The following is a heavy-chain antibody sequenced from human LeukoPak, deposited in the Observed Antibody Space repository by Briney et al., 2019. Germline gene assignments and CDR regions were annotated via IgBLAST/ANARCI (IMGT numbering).Heavy chain of an antibody. CDR1: GFTFDDYA. CDR3: ARGLYYYDVDY. Sequence: GGSLRLSCAASGFTFDDYAMHWVRQAPGKGLEWVSGISWNSGSIGYADSVKGRFTISRDNAKNSLYLQMNSLRAEDTAVYYCARGLYYYDVDYWGQGTLVTVSS. D-gene: IGHD3-22*01. J-gene: IGHJ4*02. CDR2: ISWNSGSI. V-gene: IGHV3-9*01.